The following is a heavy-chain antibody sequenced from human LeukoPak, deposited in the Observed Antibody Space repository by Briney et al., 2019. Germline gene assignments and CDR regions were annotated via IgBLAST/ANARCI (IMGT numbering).Heavy chain of an antibody. J-gene: IGHJ4*02. CDR2: IYSGGST. Sequence: GGSLRLSCAASGFLFSNYWMSWVRQAPGKGLEWVSVIYSGGSTYYADSVKGRFTISRDNSKNTLYLQMNSLRAEDTAVYYCARDSPDTAIDYWGQGTLVTVSS. CDR3: ARDSPDTAIDY. CDR1: GFLFSNYW. D-gene: IGHD5-18*01. V-gene: IGHV3-53*01.